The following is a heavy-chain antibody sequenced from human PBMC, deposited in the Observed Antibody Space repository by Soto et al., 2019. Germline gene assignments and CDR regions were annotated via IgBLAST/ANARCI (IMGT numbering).Heavy chain of an antibody. CDR3: ARDGPYYSASRMDV. V-gene: IGHV3-53*04. CDR1: GIPVSSNY. Sequence: EVQLVESGGGLVQPGGSLRLSCVASGIPVSSNYMTCVRKAPGKVLEWVSVLHSGGDTYYANSVKGRFTISRHDSTNTLYLQMNSLTPEDTAVYYCARDGPYYSASRMDVWGQGTTVTVSS. J-gene: IGHJ6*02. D-gene: IGHD3-10*01. CDR2: LHSGGDT.